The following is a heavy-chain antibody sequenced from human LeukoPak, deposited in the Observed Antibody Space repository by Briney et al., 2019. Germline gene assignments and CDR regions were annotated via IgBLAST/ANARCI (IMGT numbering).Heavy chain of an antibody. Sequence: GGSLRLSCAASGFTFSSYWMSWVRQAPGKGLEWVANIKQDGSEKYYVDSVKGRFTISRDNAKNSLYLQMNSLRAEDTAVYYCARAGLGASFPFDYWGQGTLVTVSS. V-gene: IGHV3-7*03. CDR2: IKQDGSEK. D-gene: IGHD3-9*01. J-gene: IGHJ4*02. CDR1: GFTFSSYW. CDR3: ARAGLGASFPFDY.